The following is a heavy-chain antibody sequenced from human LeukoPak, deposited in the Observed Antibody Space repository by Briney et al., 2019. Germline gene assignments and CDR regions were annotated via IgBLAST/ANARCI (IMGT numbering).Heavy chain of an antibody. CDR1: GGSISSSSYY. CDR2: TKAKVDNYVT. J-gene: IGHJ4*02. V-gene: IGHV3-72*01. CDR3: ARDNIGSYDY. Sequence: PSETLSLTCTVSGGSISSSSYYWGWIRQPPGKGLEWIGRTKAKVDNYVTEYAASVKGRFTISRDESKSSLYLQMNSLKTEDTAVYYCARDNIGSYDYWGQGTRVTVSS. D-gene: IGHD3-10*01.